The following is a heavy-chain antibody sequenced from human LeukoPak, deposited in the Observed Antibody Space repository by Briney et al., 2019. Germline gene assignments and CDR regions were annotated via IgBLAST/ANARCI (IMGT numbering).Heavy chain of an antibody. CDR3: ARSRSYGDYIVFLSD. Sequence: SETLSLTCAVSGYSISSGYYWGWIRQPPGKGLEWIGSIYHSGSTYYNPSLKSRVTISVDTSKNQFSLKLSSVTAADTAVYYCARSRSYGDYIVFLSDWGQGTLVTVSS. V-gene: IGHV4-38-2*01. CDR2: IYHSGST. CDR1: GYSISSGYY. J-gene: IGHJ4*02. D-gene: IGHD4-17*01.